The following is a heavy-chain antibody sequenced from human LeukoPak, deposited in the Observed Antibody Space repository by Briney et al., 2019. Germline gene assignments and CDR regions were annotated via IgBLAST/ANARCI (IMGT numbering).Heavy chain of an antibody. CDR3: ARISAGLTYYYDSSGYYYYATFDY. Sequence: SETLSLTCTVSGGSISSGGYYWSWIRQHPGKGLEWIGYIYYSGSTYYNPSLKSRVTISVDTSKNQFSLKLSSVTAADTAVYYCARISAGLTYYYDSSGYYYYATFDYWGQGTLVTVSS. CDR2: IYYSGST. J-gene: IGHJ4*02. D-gene: IGHD3-22*01. V-gene: IGHV4-31*03. CDR1: GGSISSGGYY.